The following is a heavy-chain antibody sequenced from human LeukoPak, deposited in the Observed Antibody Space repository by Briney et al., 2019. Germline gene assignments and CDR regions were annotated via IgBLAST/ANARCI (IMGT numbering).Heavy chain of an antibody. D-gene: IGHD3-16*01. CDR2: IHYSGKA. J-gene: IGHJ6*01. Sequence: SETLSLTCTVSGGTISGHYWTWIRQPPGKGLEWIGQIHYSGKADYNPSLRSRINISVDMSKNQMSLKANSVTAADTAVYYCARFGVDYDMDVWGQGTTVTVS. CDR3: ARFGVDYDMDV. V-gene: IGHV4-59*11. CDR1: GGTISGHY.